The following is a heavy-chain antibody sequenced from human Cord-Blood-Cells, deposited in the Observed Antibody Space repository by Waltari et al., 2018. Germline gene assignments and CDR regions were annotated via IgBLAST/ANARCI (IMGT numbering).Heavy chain of an antibody. Sequence: EVQLVQSGAEVKKPGESLKISCKGSGYSFTSYWIGWVGQMPGKGLEWMGIIYPGDADTRYSPSFQGQVTISADKSISTAYLQWSSLKASDTAMYYCARGESIAARPAPFDIWGQGTMVTVSS. CDR1: GYSFTSYW. CDR3: ARGESIAARPAPFDI. V-gene: IGHV5-51*01. D-gene: IGHD6-6*01. J-gene: IGHJ3*02. CDR2: IYPGDADT.